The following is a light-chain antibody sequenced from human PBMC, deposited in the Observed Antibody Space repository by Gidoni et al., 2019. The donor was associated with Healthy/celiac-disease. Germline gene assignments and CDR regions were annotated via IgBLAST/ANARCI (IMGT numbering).Light chain of an antibody. V-gene: IGKV4-1*01. CDR3: QQHNSTPRT. J-gene: IGKJ1*01. CDR2: WAS. CDR1: QSVLYSTNNNNY. Sequence: DIVMTQSPDSLAGSLGERATINCKSSQSVLYSTNNNNYLAWYQQKPGQAPKLLIYWASTRESGVPDRFSGSGSGTDFTLTISSLQAEDVAVYYCQQHNSTPRTFGQGTKVEIK.